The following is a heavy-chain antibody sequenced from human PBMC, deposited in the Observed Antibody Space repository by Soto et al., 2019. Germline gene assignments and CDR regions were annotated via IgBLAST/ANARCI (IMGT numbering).Heavy chain of an antibody. Sequence: QVQLQQWGAGLLKPSETLSLTCAVYGGYFSGYYWSWIRQPPGKGLEWIGEINHSGSTNYNPSLKSRVTIAVDTSKNQFSLKLSSVTAADTAVYYCARMGYSSVRGYGMDVWGQGTTVTVSS. CDR1: GGYFSGYY. CDR3: ARMGYSSVRGYGMDV. D-gene: IGHD6-19*01. CDR2: INHSGST. J-gene: IGHJ6*02. V-gene: IGHV4-34*01.